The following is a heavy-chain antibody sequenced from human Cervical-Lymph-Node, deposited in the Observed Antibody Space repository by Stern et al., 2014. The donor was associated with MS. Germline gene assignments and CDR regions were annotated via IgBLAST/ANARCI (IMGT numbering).Heavy chain of an antibody. V-gene: IGHV3-30*18. D-gene: IGHD1-20*01. J-gene: IGHJ5*02. CDR3: AKGDNWRRLNP. CDR1: GFTFSAYG. CDR2: ISADGTLK. Sequence: VQLLESGGGVVQPGRSLRLSCAASGFTFSAYGMHWVRQAPGKGLEWVAVISADGTLKFYGDSVKGRFTIARDKSKNTLFLQMNSLRAEDTAVYYCAKGDNWRRLNPWGQGTLVTVSS.